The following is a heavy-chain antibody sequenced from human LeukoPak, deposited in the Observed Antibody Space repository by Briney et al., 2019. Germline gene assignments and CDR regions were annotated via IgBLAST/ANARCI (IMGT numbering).Heavy chain of an antibody. D-gene: IGHD3-10*01. V-gene: IGHV1-69*13. CDR3: FSTTVRGVITHTDY. CDR1: GGTFSIYA. Sequence: EASVNVSCKASGGTFSIYAISWVRQAPGQGREWMGGIIPIFGTANYAQKFQGRVTNTADDSTSTAYMELSSLRSEDTAVYHCFSTTVRGVITHTDYWGQGTLVTVSS. J-gene: IGHJ4*02. CDR2: IIPIFGTA.